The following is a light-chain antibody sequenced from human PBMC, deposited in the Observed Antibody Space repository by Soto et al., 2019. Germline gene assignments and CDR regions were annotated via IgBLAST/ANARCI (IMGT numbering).Light chain of an antibody. CDR1: QSISTN. J-gene: IGKJ5*01. CDR3: QQSFSTPYT. V-gene: IGKV1-39*01. CDR2: AAS. Sequence: DVQMTQSPSSLSASVRESLTLTCRASQSISTNLNWYQQRPGKAPKLLIYAASGLQTGVPSRFRGSGSGTEFTLAISNLQPEDFATYFCQQSFSTPYTFGQGTRLEI.